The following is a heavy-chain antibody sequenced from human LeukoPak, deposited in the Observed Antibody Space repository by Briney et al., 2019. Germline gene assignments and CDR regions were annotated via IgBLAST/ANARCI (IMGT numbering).Heavy chain of an antibody. CDR1: GFTFSSYG. Sequence: GSLRLSCAASGFTFSSYGMHWVRQAPGKGLEWVAVISYDGSNKYYADSVKGRFTISRDNSKNTLYLQMNSLRAEDTAVYYCAKDEGTPDWFDPWGQGTLVTVSS. J-gene: IGHJ5*02. D-gene: IGHD1/OR15-1a*01. CDR2: ISYDGSNK. CDR3: AKDEGTPDWFDP. V-gene: IGHV3-30*18.